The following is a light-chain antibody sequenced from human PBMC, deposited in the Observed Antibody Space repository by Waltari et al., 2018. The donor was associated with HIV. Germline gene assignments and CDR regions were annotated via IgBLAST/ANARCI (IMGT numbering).Light chain of an antibody. V-gene: IGKV3-20*01. J-gene: IGKJ5*01. Sequence: EIVLTQSPGTLSLSPGERATLSCRASESVTTSHLAWYQQKPGQAPRLLIYRISSRAAGIPDRFSGSGSGPDFTLTISRLAPEDFAVYYCQQYGLSPITFGQGKRLEIK. CDR1: ESVTTSH. CDR2: RIS. CDR3: QQYGLSPIT.